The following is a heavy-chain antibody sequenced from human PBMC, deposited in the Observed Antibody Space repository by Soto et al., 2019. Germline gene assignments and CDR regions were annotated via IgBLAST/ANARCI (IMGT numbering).Heavy chain of an antibody. V-gene: IGHV3-73*01. CDR2: IRSNANSYAT. CDR1: GFTFSGSA. D-gene: IGHD6-13*01. Sequence: GGSLRLSCAASGFTFSGSAMHWVRQASGKGLEWVGRIRSNANSYATAYAASVKGRFPISRDDSKNTAYLQMTSLKTEDTAVYYCTRHMGGSSWYYFDYWGQGTLVTVSS. J-gene: IGHJ4*02. CDR3: TRHMGGSSWYYFDY.